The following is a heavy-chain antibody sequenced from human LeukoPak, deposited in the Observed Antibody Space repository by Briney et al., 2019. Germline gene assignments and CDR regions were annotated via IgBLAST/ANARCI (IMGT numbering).Heavy chain of an antibody. CDR2: MNEDGSEI. V-gene: IGHV3-7*01. J-gene: IGHJ3*01. D-gene: IGHD6-6*01. CDR1: GFTFSSYS. CDR3: ARGVYAFDV. Sequence: GSLRLSCAASGFTFSSYSMNWVRQAPGTGLEWVTYMNEDGSEIYYVDSVKGRFTISRDNGKNSLYLQMNSLRADDTAVYYCARGVYAFDVWGQGTMVTVSS.